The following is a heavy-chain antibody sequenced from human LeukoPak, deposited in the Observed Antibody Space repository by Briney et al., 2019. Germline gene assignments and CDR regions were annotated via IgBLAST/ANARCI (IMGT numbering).Heavy chain of an antibody. J-gene: IGHJ3*02. CDR2: LYHSGDT. D-gene: IGHD4-17*01. V-gene: IGHV4-38-2*02. Sequence: SETLSLTCTVSGYSISSRYYWGWIRQPPEKGPEWIASLYHSGDTYHNPSLKSRVTISVDMSKNHFSLNLNSVTAADTAVYYYARDRYGDMVRDSFDIWGQGTMVTVS. CDR1: GYSISSRYY. CDR3: ARDRYGDMVRDSFDI.